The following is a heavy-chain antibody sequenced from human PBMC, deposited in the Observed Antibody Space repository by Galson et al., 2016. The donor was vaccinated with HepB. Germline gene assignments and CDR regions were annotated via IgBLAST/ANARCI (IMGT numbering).Heavy chain of an antibody. V-gene: IGHV1-18*01. CDR3: ARVPRKSRYQLLEIYYYYYAMDV. D-gene: IGHD2-2*01. J-gene: IGHJ6*02. Sequence: SCKASGYTFTTYGISWVRPAPGQGLEWMGWISAYNGNTNYAQKLQGRVTMTTDTSTSTAYMELRSLRSDDPAVYYCARVPRKSRYQLLEIYYYYYAMDVGGQGTTVTVSS. CDR2: ISAYNGNT. CDR1: GYTFTTYG.